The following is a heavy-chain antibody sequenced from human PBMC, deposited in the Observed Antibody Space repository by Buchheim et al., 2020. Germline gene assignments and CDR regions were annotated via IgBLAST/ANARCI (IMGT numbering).Heavy chain of an antibody. CDR3: ARDLDCSGGSCPREYYYGMDV. V-gene: IGHV3-30*04. Sequence: QVQLVESGGGVVQPGRSLRLSCAASGFTFSSYAMHWVRQAPGKGLEWVAVISYDGSNKYYAGSVKGRFTISRDNSKNTLYLQMNSLRAEDTAVYYCARDLDCSGGSCPREYYYGMDVWGQGTT. CDR2: ISYDGSNK. CDR1: GFTFSSYA. J-gene: IGHJ6*02. D-gene: IGHD2-15*01.